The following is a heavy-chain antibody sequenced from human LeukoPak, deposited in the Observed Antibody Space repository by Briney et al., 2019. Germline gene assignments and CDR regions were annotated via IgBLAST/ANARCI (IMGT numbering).Heavy chain of an antibody. J-gene: IGHJ4*02. CDR2: IYHSGST. CDR1: GYSISSGYY. CDR3: ARRYQLYYFDY. D-gene: IGHD2-2*01. Sequence: SETLSLNCAVSGYSISSGYYWGWIRQPPGKGLEWIGSIYHSGSTYYNPSLKSRVTISVDTSKNQFSLKLSSVTAADTAVYYCARRYQLYYFDYWGQGTLVTVSS. V-gene: IGHV4-38-2*01.